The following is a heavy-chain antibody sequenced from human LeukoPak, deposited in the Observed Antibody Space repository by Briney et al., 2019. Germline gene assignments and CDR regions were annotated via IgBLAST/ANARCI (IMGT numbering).Heavy chain of an antibody. J-gene: IGHJ4*02. CDR1: GLTFSNHA. CDR2: IYSDGKT. D-gene: IGHD5-12*01. V-gene: IGHV3-53*01. Sequence: GGSLRLSCAASGLTFSNHAMGWVRQAPGKGLEWVAVIYSDGKTYYADSVKGRFTISRDNSKNTLWLQMNSLRAEATAVYYCARIHSGDDFWGQGTLVTVSS. CDR3: ARIHSGDDF.